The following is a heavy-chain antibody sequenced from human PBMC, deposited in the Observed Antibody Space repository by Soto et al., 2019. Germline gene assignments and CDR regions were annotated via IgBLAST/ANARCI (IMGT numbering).Heavy chain of an antibody. V-gene: IGHV3-23*01. CDR2: ISGSGGNT. CDR1: GFTFISSA. Sequence: GGSLRLSCAASGFTFISSAMSWVRQAPGKGLEWVSAISGSGGNTYYADSVKGRLTISRDNSKNTLYLQMNSLRAEDTAVYYCARTPYGDNVDYWGQGTLVTVSS. CDR3: ARTPYGDNVDY. J-gene: IGHJ4*02. D-gene: IGHD4-17*01.